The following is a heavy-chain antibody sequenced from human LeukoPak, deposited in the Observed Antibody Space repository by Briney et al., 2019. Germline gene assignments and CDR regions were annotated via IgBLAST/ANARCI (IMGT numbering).Heavy chain of an antibody. CDR2: LSGSASST. V-gene: IGHV3-23*01. J-gene: IGHJ4*02. CDR1: GFTFTTHA. Sequence: PGGSLRLSCTDSGFTFTTHAMHWVRQAPGKGLEWVSGLSGSASSTYYADSVKGRFTISRDNSKNTLYLQMNSLRAEDTAVYYCARIAAAGEFDYWGQGTLVTVSS. CDR3: ARIAAAGEFDY. D-gene: IGHD6-13*01.